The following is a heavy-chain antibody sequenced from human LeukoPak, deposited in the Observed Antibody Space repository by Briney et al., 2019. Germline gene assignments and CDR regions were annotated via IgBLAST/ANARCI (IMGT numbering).Heavy chain of an antibody. CDR1: GFTFSSYG. CDR2: IWYDGSNK. D-gene: IGHD5-18*01. V-gene: IGHV3-33*06. Sequence: GGSLRLSCAASGFTFSSYGMHWVRQAPGKGLERVAVIWYDGSNKYYADSVKGRFTISRDNSKNTLYLQMTSLRAEDTAVYYCAKDMGPYSYALDYWGQGTLVTVSS. CDR3: AKDMGPYSYALDY. J-gene: IGHJ4*02.